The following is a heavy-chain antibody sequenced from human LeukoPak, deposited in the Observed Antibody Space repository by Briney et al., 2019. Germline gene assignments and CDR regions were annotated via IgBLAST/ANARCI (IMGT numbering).Heavy chain of an antibody. CDR3: ARDYYGSGSWYY. J-gene: IGHJ4*02. CDR2: IYSGGST. CDR1: GFTVSSNY. Sequence: GGSLRLSCAASGFTVSSNYMSWVRQAPGKGLEWVSVIYSGGSTYYADSVKGRFTVSRDNSKNTLYLQMNSLRAEDTAVYYCARDYYGSGSWYYWGQGTLVTVSS. V-gene: IGHV3-53*01. D-gene: IGHD3-10*01.